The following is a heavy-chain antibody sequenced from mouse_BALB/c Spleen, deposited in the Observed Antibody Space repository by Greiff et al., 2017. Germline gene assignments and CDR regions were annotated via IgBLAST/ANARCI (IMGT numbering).Heavy chain of an antibody. CDR2: ISSGSSTI. J-gene: IGHJ2*01. CDR3: ARDDYGTFFDY. V-gene: IGHV5-17*02. CDR1: GFTFSSFG. Sequence: EVQVVESGGGLVQPGGSRKLSCAASGFTFSSFGMHWVRQAPEKGLEWVAYISSGSSTIYYADTVKGRFTISRDNPKNTLFLQMTSLRSEDTAMYYCARDDYGTFFDYWGQGTTLTVSS. D-gene: IGHD2-4*01.